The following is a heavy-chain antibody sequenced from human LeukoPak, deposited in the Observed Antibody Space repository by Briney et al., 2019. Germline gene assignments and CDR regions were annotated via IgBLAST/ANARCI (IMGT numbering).Heavy chain of an antibody. CDR2: IYYSGST. CDR1: GGSISSYY. J-gene: IGHJ6*02. D-gene: IGHD3-22*01. CDR3: AGLGTYNYYDSSGSDYYYYGMDV. V-gene: IGHV4-59*01. Sequence: SETLSLTCTVSGGSISSYYWSWIRQPPGKGLEWIGCIYYSGSTNYNPSLKSRVTISVDTSKNQFSLKLSSVTAADTAVYYCAGLGTYNYYDSSGSDYYYYGMDVWGQGTTVTVSS.